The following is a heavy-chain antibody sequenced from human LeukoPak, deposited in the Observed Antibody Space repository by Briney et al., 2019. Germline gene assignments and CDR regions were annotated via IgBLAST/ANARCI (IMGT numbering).Heavy chain of an antibody. V-gene: IGHV1-18*01. CDR3: ARDLPGAVAGAGGY. Sequence: ASVKVSCKASGYTFTSYGISWVRQAPGQGLEWMGWISAYNGNTNYAQKPQGRVTMTTDTSTSTAYMELRGLRSDDTAVYYCARDLPGAVAGAGGYWGQGTLVTVSS. CDR1: GYTFTSYG. D-gene: IGHD6-19*01. J-gene: IGHJ4*02. CDR2: ISAYNGNT.